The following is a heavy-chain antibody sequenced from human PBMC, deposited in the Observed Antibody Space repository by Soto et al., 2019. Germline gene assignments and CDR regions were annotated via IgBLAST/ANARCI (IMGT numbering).Heavy chain of an antibody. CDR2: TYYSGST. D-gene: IGHD3-10*01. V-gene: IGHV4-31*03. CDR1: GGSISSGGYY. J-gene: IGHJ4*02. CDR3: ASLYYYGSGLDY. Sequence: QAQLQESGPGLVKPSQTLSLTCTVSGGSISSGGYYWSWIRQHPGKGLEWIGYTYYSGSTYYNPSLKSRFTISVDASKNQFSLKLSSVPAADTAVYYCASLYYYGSGLDYWGQGTLVTVSS.